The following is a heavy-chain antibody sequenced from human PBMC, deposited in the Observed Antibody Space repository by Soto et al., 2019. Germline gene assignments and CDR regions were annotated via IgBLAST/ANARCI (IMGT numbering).Heavy chain of an antibody. CDR2: IIPIFGTA. Sequence: SVKVSCKASGGTFSSYAISWVRQAPGQGLEWMGGIIPIFGTANYAQKFQGRVTITADESTSTAYMELRSLRSEDTAVYYCATTPLSAEYFQHWGQGTLVTVSS. J-gene: IGHJ1*01. CDR1: GGTFSSYA. V-gene: IGHV1-69*13. D-gene: IGHD3-16*01. CDR3: ATTPLSAEYFQH.